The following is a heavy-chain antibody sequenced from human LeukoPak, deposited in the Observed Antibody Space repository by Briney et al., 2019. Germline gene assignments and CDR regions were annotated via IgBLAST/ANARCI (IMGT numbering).Heavy chain of an antibody. CDR2: ISSSGSTI. CDR3: ASPNAGKGQSLYYYYYGMDV. V-gene: IGHV3-11*04. J-gene: IGHJ6*02. CDR1: GFTFSDYY. D-gene: IGHD6-13*01. Sequence: GGSLRLSCAASGFTFSDYYMSWIRQAPGKGLEWVSYISSSGSTIYYADSVKGRFTISRDNSKNTLYLQMNSLRAEDTAVYYCASPNAGKGQSLYYYYYGMDVWGQGTTVTVSS.